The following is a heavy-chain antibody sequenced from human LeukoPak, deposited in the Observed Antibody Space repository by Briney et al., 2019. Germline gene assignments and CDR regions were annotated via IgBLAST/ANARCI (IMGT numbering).Heavy chain of an antibody. CDR2: IYPGDFDT. D-gene: IGHD3-22*01. V-gene: IGHV5-51*01. J-gene: IGHJ3*02. Sequence: GESLKISCKGSGYSFTSYWIGWVRQMPGKGLEWMGIIYPGDFDTRYSPSFQGQVTISADKFISTAYLQWSSLKASDTAMYYCARHEQDSSGYYPRHAFDIWGQGTMVTVSS. CDR1: GYSFTSYW. CDR3: ARHEQDSSGYYPRHAFDI.